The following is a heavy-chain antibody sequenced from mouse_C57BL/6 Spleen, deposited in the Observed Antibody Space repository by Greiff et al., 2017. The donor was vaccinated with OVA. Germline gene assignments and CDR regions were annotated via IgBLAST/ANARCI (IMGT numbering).Heavy chain of an antibody. V-gene: IGHV1-82*01. J-gene: IGHJ2*01. D-gene: IGHD2-1*01. CDR3: ARSRGNYVYYFDY. CDR1: GYAFSSSW. Sequence: VQLVESGPELVKPGASVKISCKASGYAFSSSWMNWVKQRPGKGLEWIGRIYPGDGDTNYNGKFKGKATLTADKSSSTAYMQRSSLTSEDSAVYFCARSRGNYVYYFDYWGQGTTLTVSS. CDR2: IYPGDGDT.